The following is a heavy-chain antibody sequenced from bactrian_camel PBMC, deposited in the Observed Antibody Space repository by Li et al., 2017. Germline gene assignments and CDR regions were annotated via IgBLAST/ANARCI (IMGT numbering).Heavy chain of an antibody. V-gene: IGHV3S9*01. CDR2: IDADGET. CDR1: TGTFRSAC. D-gene: IGHD3*01. J-gene: IGHJ4*01. Sequence: VQLVESGGGSVQAGGSLRLSCAARTGTFRSACMGWIRQVSGQEREGVASIDADGETSYADSVKGRFTISRDNDKDTLYLQMNNLKIEDTAVYYCALGSSRQATMTARGKGTQVTVS.